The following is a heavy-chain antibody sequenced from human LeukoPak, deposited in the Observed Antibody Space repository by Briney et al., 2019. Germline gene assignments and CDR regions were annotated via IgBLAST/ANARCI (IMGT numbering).Heavy chain of an antibody. CDR1: GGSISSGDYY. D-gene: IGHD4-11*01. V-gene: IGHV4-31*03. J-gene: IGHJ6*03. CDR3: ARAPKGMTTVRYYYYYYMDV. CDR2: IYYSGSS. Sequence: PSETLSLTCTVSGGSISSGDYYWTWIRQHPGKGLEWIGYIYYSGSSFYNPSLKSRVTMSVDTSKNQFSLKLSFVTAADTAVYFCARAPKGMTTVRYYYYYYMDVWGKGTTVTVSS.